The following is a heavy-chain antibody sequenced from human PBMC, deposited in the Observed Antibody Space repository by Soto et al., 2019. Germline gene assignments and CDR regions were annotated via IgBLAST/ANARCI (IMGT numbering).Heavy chain of an antibody. Sequence: GGSLRLSCAASGFTFSGSAMHWVRQASGKGLEWVGRIRSKANSYATAYAASVKGRFTISRDDSKNTAYLQMNSLRAEDTAVYYCARLWFGELFDYWGQGTLVTVSS. D-gene: IGHD3-10*01. V-gene: IGHV3-73*01. J-gene: IGHJ4*02. CDR3: ARLWFGELFDY. CDR1: GFTFSGSA. CDR2: IRSKANSYAT.